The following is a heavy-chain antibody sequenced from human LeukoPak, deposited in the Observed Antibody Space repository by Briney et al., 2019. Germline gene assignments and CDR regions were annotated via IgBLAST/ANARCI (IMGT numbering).Heavy chain of an antibody. CDR1: GYSFTSYW. J-gene: IGHJ5*02. V-gene: IGHV5-51*01. CDR2: IYPGDSDT. CDR3: ARHAYSGYDLRPDWFDH. D-gene: IGHD5-12*01. Sequence: GESLKISCKGSGYSFTSYWIGWVRQMPGKGLEWMGIIYPGDSDTRYSPSFQGQVTTSADKSISTAYLQWSSLKASDTAMYYCARHAYSGYDLRPDWFDHWGQGTLVTVSS.